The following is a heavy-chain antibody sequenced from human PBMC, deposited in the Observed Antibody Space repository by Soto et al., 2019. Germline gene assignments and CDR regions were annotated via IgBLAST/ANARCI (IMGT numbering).Heavy chain of an antibody. CDR2: INWNGDKA. CDR1: GFNFDDYA. V-gene: IGHV3-9*01. Sequence: EVQLVESGGGLVQPGGSLRLSCVASGFNFDDYAMHWVRQVPGEGLEWVSGINWNGDKAGYAESVKGRYTLSRDNSKRTLYLEMNDLRGEDTALYYCASSHMSGFYDYFYGMDVWGQGTTVTVSS. D-gene: IGHD5-12*01. J-gene: IGHJ6*02. CDR3: ASSHMSGFYDYFYGMDV.